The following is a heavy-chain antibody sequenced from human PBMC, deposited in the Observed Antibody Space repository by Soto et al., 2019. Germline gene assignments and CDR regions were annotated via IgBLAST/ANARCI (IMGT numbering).Heavy chain of an antibody. J-gene: IGHJ6*02. D-gene: IGHD3-22*01. V-gene: IGHV3-23*01. Sequence: GGSLRLSCSASGFTFSSYAMSWVRQAPGKEMEWVSAISGSGGSTYYADSVKGRFTISRDNSKNTLYLQMNSLRAEDTAVYYCAKDPVRRITMIVVVITTPYGMDVWGQGTTVTVSS. CDR1: GFTFSSYA. CDR3: AKDPVRRITMIVVVITTPYGMDV. CDR2: ISGSGGST.